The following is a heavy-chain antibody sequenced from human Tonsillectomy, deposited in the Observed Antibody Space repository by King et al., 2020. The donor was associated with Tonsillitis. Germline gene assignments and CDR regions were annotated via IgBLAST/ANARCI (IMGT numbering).Heavy chain of an antibody. V-gene: IGHV1-69*12. Sequence: QLVQSGAEVKKPGSSVKVSCKVSGGTFTTYAINWVRQAPGQGLEWMGDIIPIFGRANYAQKFQGRVTITADESTITAYMELNRLRSEDTAVYYCASDLDGMDVWGQGTTVTVSS. J-gene: IGHJ6*02. CDR1: GGTFTTYA. CDR3: ASDLDGMDV. CDR2: IIPIFGRA.